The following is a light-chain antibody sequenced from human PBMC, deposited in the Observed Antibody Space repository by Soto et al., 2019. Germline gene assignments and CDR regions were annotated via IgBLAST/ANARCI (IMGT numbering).Light chain of an antibody. CDR1: SSNIGSNA. J-gene: IGLJ3*02. V-gene: IGLV1-36*01. Sequence: QPVLTQPPSVSDAPRQRVTISCSGSSSNIGSNAVNWYQQLPGKAPKLLIYYDDLLPSGVSDRFSGSKSGTSASLAISGLQSEDEADYYCAAWDDSLSGWVFGGGTKLTVL. CDR3: AAWDDSLSGWV. CDR2: YDD.